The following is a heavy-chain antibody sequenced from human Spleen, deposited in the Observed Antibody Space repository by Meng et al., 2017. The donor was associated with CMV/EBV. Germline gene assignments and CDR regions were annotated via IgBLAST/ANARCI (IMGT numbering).Heavy chain of an antibody. D-gene: IGHD1-26*01. CDR2: INPNSGGT. Sequence: QGQLVQSGAEVKKPGASVKVSCKASGYTFTGYYMHWVRQAPGQGLEWMGWINPNSGGTNYARKFQGRVTMTRDTSISTAYMELSRLRSDDTAVYYCARGFGIVGATEEDFDYWGQGTLVTVSS. CDR1: GYTFTGYY. J-gene: IGHJ4*02. V-gene: IGHV1-2*02. CDR3: ARGFGIVGATEEDFDY.